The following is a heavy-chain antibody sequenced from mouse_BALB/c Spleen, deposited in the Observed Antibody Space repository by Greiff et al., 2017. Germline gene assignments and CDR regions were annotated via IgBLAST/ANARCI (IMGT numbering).Heavy chain of an antibody. D-gene: IGHD2-4*01. J-gene: IGHJ3*01. Sequence: EVQRVESGGGLVQPGGSRKLSCAASGFTFSSFGMHWVRQAPEKGLEWVAYISSGSSTIYYADTVKGRFTISRDNPKNTLFLQMTSLRSEDTAMYYCARSLGLPPWFAYWGQGTLVTVSA. CDR3: ARSLGLPPWFAY. V-gene: IGHV5-17*02. CDR1: GFTFSSFG. CDR2: ISSGSSTI.